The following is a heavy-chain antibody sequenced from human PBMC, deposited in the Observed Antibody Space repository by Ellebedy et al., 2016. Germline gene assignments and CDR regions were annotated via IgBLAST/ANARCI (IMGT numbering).Heavy chain of an antibody. CDR1: GFTLSDYY. CDR2: ISGSGGST. V-gene: IGHV3-23*01. D-gene: IGHD2-2*01. J-gene: IGHJ6*02. Sequence: GESLKISCAVSGFTLSDYYMSWIRQPPGKGLEWVSAISGSGGSTYYADSVKGRFTISRDNSKNTLYLQMNSLRAEDTAVYYCAKQAHRGYCSSTSCYGGMDVWGQGTTVTVSS. CDR3: AKQAHRGYCSSTSCYGGMDV.